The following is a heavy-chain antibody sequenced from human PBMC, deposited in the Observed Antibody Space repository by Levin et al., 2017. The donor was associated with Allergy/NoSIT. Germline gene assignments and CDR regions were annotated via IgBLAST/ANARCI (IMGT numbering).Heavy chain of an antibody. CDR3: ARDSPRPWYNWNYGRGFDI. V-gene: IGHV5-51*01. D-gene: IGHD1-7*01. CDR2: IYPGDSDT. CDR1: GYSFTSYW. Sequence: GGSLRLSCKGSGYSFTSYWIGWVRQMPGKGLEWMGIIYPGDSDTRYSPSFQGQVTISADKSISTAYLQWSSLKASDTAMYYCARDSPRPWYNWNYGRGFDIWGQGTMVTVSS. J-gene: IGHJ3*02.